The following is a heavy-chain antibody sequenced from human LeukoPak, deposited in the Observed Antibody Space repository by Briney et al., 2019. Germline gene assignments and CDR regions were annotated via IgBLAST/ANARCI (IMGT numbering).Heavy chain of an antibody. J-gene: IGHJ4*03. CDR3: ARGATISETGYFDF. D-gene: IGHD1-1*01. V-gene: IGHV4-34*01. CDR2: IDHRGDT. CDR1: GGSFSRYY. Sequence: SETLSLTCAVSGGSFSRYYWSWIRQSPRKGREWISEIDHRGDTNYNPSVKSRVTISVDTSKNQFSLKVRSLSAADTAVYYCARGATISETGYFDFWGQGTLVTVSS.